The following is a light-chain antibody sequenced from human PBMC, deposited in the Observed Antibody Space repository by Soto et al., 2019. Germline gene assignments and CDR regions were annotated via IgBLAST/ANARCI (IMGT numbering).Light chain of an antibody. CDR3: QQYGSSPLT. Sequence: EVVLTQSRAALCFLHGAKALLSCRASQSVSTFLAWFQQKPGQPHRLLYYNASNRTTGIPARFSGSGSGTDFTLTSSRLEHEDFAVYYCQQYGSSPLTFGGGTNVAIK. V-gene: IGKV3-11*01. J-gene: IGKJ4*01. CDR2: NAS. CDR1: QSVSTF.